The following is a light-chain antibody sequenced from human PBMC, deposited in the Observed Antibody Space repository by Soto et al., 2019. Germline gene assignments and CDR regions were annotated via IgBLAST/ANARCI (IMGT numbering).Light chain of an antibody. CDR1: QSLSSW. CDR3: QQYNRFPRT. Sequence: DIQMTQSPSTLSASVGDRVTITCRASQSLSSWLAWYQQKPGKAPKLLIYKASSLESGVPSRFSGSGSGTEFTLTISSLQPYDFATYYCQQYNRFPRTFGGGTKVEIK. CDR2: KAS. J-gene: IGKJ4*01. V-gene: IGKV1-5*03.